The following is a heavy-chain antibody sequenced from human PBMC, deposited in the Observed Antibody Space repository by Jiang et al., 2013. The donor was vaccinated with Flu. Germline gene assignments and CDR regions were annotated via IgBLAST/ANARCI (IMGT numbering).Heavy chain of an antibody. J-gene: IGHJ3*02. CDR1: GGSFTSYY. D-gene: IGHD3-22*01. Sequence: LLKPSETLSLTCAVYGGSFTSYYWSWIRQPAGKGLEWIGRIYSSGSTNYNPSLKSRVTMSEDTSKNQFSLKLSSVTAADTAVYYCARGGYYDNRNAFDIWGQGTMVTVSS. CDR2: IYSSGST. V-gene: IGHV4-59*10. CDR3: ARGGYYDNRNAFDI.